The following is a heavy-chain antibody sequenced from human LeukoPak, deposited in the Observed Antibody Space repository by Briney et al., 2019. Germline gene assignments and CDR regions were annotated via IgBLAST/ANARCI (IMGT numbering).Heavy chain of an antibody. V-gene: IGHV3-21*01. Sequence: KPGGSLRLSCAASGFTFSSYSMNWVRRAPGKGLEWVSSISSSSSYIYYADSVKGRFTISRDNAKNSLYLQMNSLRAEDTAVYYCARIIAAAGVYCYYGMDVWGQGTTVTVSS. CDR1: GFTFSSYS. CDR2: ISSSSSYI. CDR3: ARIIAAAGVYCYYGMDV. D-gene: IGHD6-13*01. J-gene: IGHJ6*02.